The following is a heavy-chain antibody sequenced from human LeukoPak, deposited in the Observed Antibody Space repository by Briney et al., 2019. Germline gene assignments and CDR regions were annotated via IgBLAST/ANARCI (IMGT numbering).Heavy chain of an antibody. CDR1: GSSISSYY. Sequence: KASETLSLTCTVSGSSISSYYWSWIRQPPGKGLEWIGYISYSGSTNYNPSLKSRVTISVDMSKSQFSLKLSSVTAADTAVYYCASVYYSGRNCHPYYFDYWGQGTLVTVSS. CDR3: ASVYYSGRNCHPYYFDY. J-gene: IGHJ4*02. D-gene: IGHD2-15*01. CDR2: ISYSGST. V-gene: IGHV4-59*01.